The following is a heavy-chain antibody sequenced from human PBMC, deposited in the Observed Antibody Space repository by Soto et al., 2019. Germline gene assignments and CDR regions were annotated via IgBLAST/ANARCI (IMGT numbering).Heavy chain of an antibody. CDR3: TPIPQQLTHNWFDP. CDR1: GFTFSNAW. V-gene: IGHV3-15*01. Sequence: EVQLVESGGGLVMPGGSLRLSCVGSGFTFSNAWMSWVRQAPGKGLEWVGRIKSKTDGGTTDYAAPVKGRFTISRDDSKNTVYLQITSLTTEDTAVYYCTPIPQQLTHNWFDPWGQGTLVTVSS. J-gene: IGHJ5*02. CDR2: IKSKTDGGTT. D-gene: IGHD4-4*01.